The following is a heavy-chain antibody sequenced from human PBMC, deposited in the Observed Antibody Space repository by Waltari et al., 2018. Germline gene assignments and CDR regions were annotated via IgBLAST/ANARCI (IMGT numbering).Heavy chain of an antibody. CDR2: INHSGST. CDR3: ARRTRGPAYYYYYYMDV. Sequence: QVQLQQWGAGLLKPSETLSLTCAVYGGSFSGYYWSWIRQPPGKGLEWIGEINHSGSTNYNPSLKSRVTISVDTSKNQFSLKLSSVTAADTAVYYCARRTRGPAYYYYYYMDVWGKGTTVTVSS. CDR1: GGSFSGYY. J-gene: IGHJ6*03. V-gene: IGHV4-34*01.